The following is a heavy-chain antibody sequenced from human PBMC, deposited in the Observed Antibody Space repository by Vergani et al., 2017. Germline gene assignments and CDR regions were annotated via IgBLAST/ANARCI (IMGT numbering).Heavy chain of an antibody. CDR2: ISGPGLST. Sequence: EVHLLESGGGLVQSGGSLRLPCAASGFTFSNSAVSWVRQAPGRGLAWVSSISGPGLSTYYADSVKGRFSISRDNSKNTVFLQMHSLSAEDTAIYYCVKEKIDLGSYFFDSWGHGILVTVSS. CDR3: VKEKIDLGSYFFDS. J-gene: IGHJ4*01. CDR1: GFTFSNSA. V-gene: IGHV3-23*01. D-gene: IGHD2/OR15-2a*01.